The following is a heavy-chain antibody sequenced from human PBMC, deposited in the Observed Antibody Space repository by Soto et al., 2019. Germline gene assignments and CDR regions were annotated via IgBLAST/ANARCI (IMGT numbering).Heavy chain of an antibody. V-gene: IGHV4-30-4*01. Sequence: QVQLQESGPGLVKPSQTLSLTCTVSGDSISSGDYYWSWIRQPPGKGLEWIGYIYHSGSTYYNPSLKSRVTISVDTSKNQFSLKLSSVTAADTAVYYCAKEPVSITIFGVYNMDVWGQGTTVIVSS. J-gene: IGHJ6*02. D-gene: IGHD3-3*01. CDR3: AKEPVSITIFGVYNMDV. CDR2: IYHSGST. CDR1: GDSISSGDYY.